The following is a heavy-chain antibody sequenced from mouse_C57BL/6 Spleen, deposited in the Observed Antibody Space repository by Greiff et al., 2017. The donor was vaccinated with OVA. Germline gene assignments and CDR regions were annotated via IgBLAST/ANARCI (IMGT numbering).Heavy chain of an antibody. J-gene: IGHJ4*01. D-gene: IGHD3-3*01. CDR2: IYPGDGDT. CDR3: ARERAGTRAMDY. V-gene: IGHV1-80*01. CDR1: GYAFSSYW. Sequence: QVQLQQSGAELVKPGASVKISCKASGYAFSSYWMNWVKQRPGKGLEWIGQIYPGDGDTNYNGKFKGKATLTADKSSSTAYMQLSSLTSEDSAVYFCARERAGTRAMDYWGQGTSVTVSS.